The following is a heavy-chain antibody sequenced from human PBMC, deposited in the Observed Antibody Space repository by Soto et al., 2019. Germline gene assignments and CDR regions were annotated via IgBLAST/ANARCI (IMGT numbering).Heavy chain of an antibody. CDR1: GYTFTSYG. D-gene: IGHD3-10*01. CDR2: ISAYNGNT. CDR3: ARVYRITMVRGELSEY. J-gene: IGHJ4*02. V-gene: IGHV1-18*01. Sequence: QVQLVQSGAEVKKPGASVKVSCKASGYTFTSYGISWVRQAPGQGLEWMGWISAYNGNTNYAQKLQGRVTMTTDTSTSTADMELRSLRSDATAVYYCARVYRITMVRGELSEYWGQGTLVTVSS.